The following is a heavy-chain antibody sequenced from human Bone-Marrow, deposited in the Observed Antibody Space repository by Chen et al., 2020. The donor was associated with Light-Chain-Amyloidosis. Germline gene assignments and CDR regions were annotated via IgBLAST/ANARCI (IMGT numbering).Heavy chain of an antibody. CDR3: ASDGSGSPFGAFDI. CDR1: GGTFSSYA. V-gene: IGHV1-69*06. Sequence: QVQLVQSGAEVKKPGSSVKVSCKASGGTFSSYAISWVRQAPGQGLEWMGGIIPIFGTANYAQKFQCRVTITADKSTSTAYMELSSRRSEDTAVYYCASDGSGSPFGAFDIWGQGTMVTVSS. CDR2: IIPIFGTA. D-gene: IGHD3-10*01. J-gene: IGHJ3*02.